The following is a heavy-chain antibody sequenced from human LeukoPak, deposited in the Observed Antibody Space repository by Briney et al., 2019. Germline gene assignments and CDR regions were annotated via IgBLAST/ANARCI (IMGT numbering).Heavy chain of an antibody. D-gene: IGHD4-17*01. CDR3: ARLSSHYGDYKVDP. V-gene: IGHV1-2*02. Sequence: ASVKVSCKASGYTFTSYYIHWVRQAPGQGLEWMGWINPNSGGTNYAQKFQGRVTMTRDTSISTAYMELSSLRSEDTAVYYCARLSSHYGDYKVDPWGQGTLVTVSS. CDR1: GYTFTSYY. CDR2: INPNSGGT. J-gene: IGHJ5*02.